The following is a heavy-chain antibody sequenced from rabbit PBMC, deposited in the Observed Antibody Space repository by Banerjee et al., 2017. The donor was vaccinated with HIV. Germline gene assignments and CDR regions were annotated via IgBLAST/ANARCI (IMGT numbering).Heavy chain of an antibody. D-gene: IGHD1-1*01. CDR3: ARREGNGGYGL. CDR2: IYAGNSANT. J-gene: IGHJ6*01. V-gene: IGHV1S45*01. Sequence: QEQLEESGGGLVQPEGSLTLTCTASGFSFSSSYWICWVRQAPGKGLEWIACIYAGNSANTYYASWAKGRFTISKASSTTVTLQMTSLTAADTATYFCARREGNGGYGLWGQGTLVTVS. CDR1: GFSFSSSYW.